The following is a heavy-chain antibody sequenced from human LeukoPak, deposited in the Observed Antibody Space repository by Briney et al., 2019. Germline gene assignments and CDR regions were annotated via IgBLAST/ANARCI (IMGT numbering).Heavy chain of an antibody. CDR2: IHHSGRT. CDR1: GGPISSNNW. CDR3: ARKMNWGRAFDI. Sequence: SGTLSLTCVVSGGPISSNNWWSWIRQSPGQGLEWIGEIHHSGRTIYNPSLKSRVTISVDKPKSQFSLNVTSVTAADTAVYYCARKMNWGRAFDIWGQGTKVTVSS. D-gene: IGHD3-16*01. V-gene: IGHV4-4*02. J-gene: IGHJ3*02.